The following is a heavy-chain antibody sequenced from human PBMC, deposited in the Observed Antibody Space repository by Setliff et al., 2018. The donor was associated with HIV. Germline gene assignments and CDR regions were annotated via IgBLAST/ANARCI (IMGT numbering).Heavy chain of an antibody. CDR2: LNPNSGGT. V-gene: IGHV1-2*06. J-gene: IGHJ6*03. CDR1: GYTFTGYY. D-gene: IGHD6-13*01. CDR3: ARDALYSSSWVPWEGGYYDYMDV. Sequence: GASVKVSCKASGYTFTGYYMHWVRQAPGQGLEWMGRLNPNSGGTNYAQKFQGRVTMTRDTSISTAYRELSRLRSDDTAVYYCARDALYSSSWVPWEGGYYDYMDVGGKGTTVTVSS.